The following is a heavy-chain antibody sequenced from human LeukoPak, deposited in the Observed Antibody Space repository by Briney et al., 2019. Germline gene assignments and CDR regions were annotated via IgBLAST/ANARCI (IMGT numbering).Heavy chain of an antibody. CDR2: IIPILGIA. J-gene: IGHJ3*02. CDR1: GGTFSSYT. V-gene: IGHV1-69*04. D-gene: IGHD3-3*01. CDR3: AREQRYRGFLEWLFLDI. Sequence: GSSVKVSCKASGGTFSSYTISWVRQAPGQGLEWMGRIIPILGIANYAQKFQGRVTITADKSTSTAYMELSSLRSEDTAVYYCAREQRYRGFLEWLFLDIWGQGTMVTVSS.